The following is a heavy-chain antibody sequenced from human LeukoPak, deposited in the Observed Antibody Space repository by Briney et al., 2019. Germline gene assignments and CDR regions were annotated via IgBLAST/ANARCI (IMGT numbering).Heavy chain of an antibody. Sequence: PGGSPRLSCAASGFTFSSYTMGWVRQAPGKGLDWVSAITGSGDSTYYADSVKGRFTISRDNSKNTLYFHMNSLRVEDAAVYYCARGVSGWPYYLDYWGQGALVTVSS. CDR1: GFTFSSYT. V-gene: IGHV3-23*01. J-gene: IGHJ4*02. CDR3: ARGVSGWPYYLDY. CDR2: ITGSGDST. D-gene: IGHD6-25*01.